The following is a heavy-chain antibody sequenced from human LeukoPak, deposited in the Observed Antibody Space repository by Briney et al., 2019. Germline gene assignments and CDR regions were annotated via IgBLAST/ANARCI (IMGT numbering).Heavy chain of an antibody. Sequence: GGSLRLSCAASGFILSSKYMSWVRQAPGKGLEWVSVIYSGGSTYYAASVEGRFTISRDNSKNTVYLQMNNLRVDDTPVYYCARAGPIDYWGQGILVTVSS. CDR1: GFILSSKY. V-gene: IGHV3-53*01. CDR2: IYSGGST. CDR3: ARAGPIDY. J-gene: IGHJ4*02.